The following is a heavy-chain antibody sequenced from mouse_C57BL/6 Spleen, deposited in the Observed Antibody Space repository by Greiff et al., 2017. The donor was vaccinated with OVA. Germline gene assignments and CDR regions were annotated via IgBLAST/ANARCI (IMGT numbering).Heavy chain of an antibody. CDR2: INPNNGGT. CDR3: ARRVRFDY. Sequence: EVQLQQSGPELVKPGASVKISCKASGYTFTDYYMNWVKQSHGKSLEWIGDINPNNGGTSYNQKFKGKATLTVDKSSSTAYMELRSLTSEDSAVYYCARRVRFDYWGKGTTLTVSS. CDR1: GYTFTDYY. V-gene: IGHV1-26*01. J-gene: IGHJ2*01.